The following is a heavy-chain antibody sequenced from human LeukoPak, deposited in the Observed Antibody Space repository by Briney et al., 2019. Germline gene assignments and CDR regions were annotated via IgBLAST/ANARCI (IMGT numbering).Heavy chain of an antibody. Sequence: PGGSLRLSCAASGFTFSSYSMNWVCQAPGKGLEWVSYISSSSSTIYYADSVKGRFTISRDNAKNSLYLQMNSLRDEDTAVYYCARGATGGLYYFDYWGQGTLVTASS. V-gene: IGHV3-48*02. D-gene: IGHD3-16*01. CDR2: ISSSSSTI. CDR3: ARGATGGLYYFDY. CDR1: GFTFSSYS. J-gene: IGHJ4*02.